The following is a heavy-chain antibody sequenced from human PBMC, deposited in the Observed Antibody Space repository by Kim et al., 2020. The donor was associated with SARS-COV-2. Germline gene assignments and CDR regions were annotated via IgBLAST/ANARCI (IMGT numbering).Heavy chain of an antibody. V-gene: IGHV1-18*01. Sequence: YAQKLQGRVTMTTETSTSAAYMELRTLRSDDTAVYYCARDDDFWSGAVDYWGQGTLVTVSS. J-gene: IGHJ4*02. CDR3: ARDDDFWSGAVDY. D-gene: IGHD3-3*01.